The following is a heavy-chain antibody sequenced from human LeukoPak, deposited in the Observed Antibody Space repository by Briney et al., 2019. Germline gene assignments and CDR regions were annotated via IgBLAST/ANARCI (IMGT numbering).Heavy chain of an antibody. CDR1: GGSFSGYY. CDR2: IYYSGST. J-gene: IGHJ5*02. CDR3: ARLANWFDP. Sequence: SETLSLTCAVSGGSFSGYYWSWVRQPPGKGLEWIGSIYYSGSTYYNPSLKSRVTISVDTSKNQFSLKLSSVTAADTAVYYCARLANWFDPWGQGTLVTVSS. V-gene: IGHV4-39*01.